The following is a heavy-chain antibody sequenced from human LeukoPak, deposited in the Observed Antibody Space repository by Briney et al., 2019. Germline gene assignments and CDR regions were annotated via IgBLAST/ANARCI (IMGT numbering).Heavy chain of an antibody. J-gene: IGHJ5*02. CDR1: GGSFSGYY. CDR3: ARALAYSSGWYGINWFDP. Sequence: SATLSLTCAVYGGSFSGYYWSWIRQPPGKGLEWIGEINHSGSTNYNPSLKSRVTISVDTSKNQFSLKLSSVTAADTAVYYCARALAYSSGWYGINWFDPWGQGTLVTVSS. CDR2: INHSGST. V-gene: IGHV4-34*01. D-gene: IGHD6-19*01.